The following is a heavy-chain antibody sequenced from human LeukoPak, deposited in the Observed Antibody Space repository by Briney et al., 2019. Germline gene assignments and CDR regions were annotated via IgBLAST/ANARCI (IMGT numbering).Heavy chain of an antibody. J-gene: IGHJ2*01. V-gene: IGHV1-2*02. CDR3: ARDILTGYPHWYFDL. CDR1: GYTFTGYY. D-gene: IGHD3-9*01. CDR2: INPNSGGT. Sequence: ASVKVSCKASGYTFTGYYMHWVRQAPGQGLEWMGWINPNSGGTNYAQKFQGRVTMTRDTSISTAYMELSRLRSDDTAVYYCARDILTGYPHWYFDLWGRGTLVTVSS.